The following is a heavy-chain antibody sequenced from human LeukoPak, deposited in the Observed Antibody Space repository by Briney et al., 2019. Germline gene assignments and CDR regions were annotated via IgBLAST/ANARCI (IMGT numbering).Heavy chain of an antibody. CDR1: GFTFSSEC. V-gene: IGHV3-23*01. CDR3: AKAGYSYDL. CDR2: IVGSGGIT. Sequence: HSGGSLRLSCAASGFTFSSECMSWVRQAPGKGLEWVSAIVGSGGITYYADSVKGRFTISRDNSKNTLYLQMNSLRAEDTAVYYCAKAGYSYDLWGRGTLVTVSS. J-gene: IGHJ5*02. D-gene: IGHD5-18*01.